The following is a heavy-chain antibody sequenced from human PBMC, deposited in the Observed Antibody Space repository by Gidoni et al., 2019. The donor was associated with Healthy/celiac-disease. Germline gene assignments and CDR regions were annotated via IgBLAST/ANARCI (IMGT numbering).Heavy chain of an antibody. Sequence: EVQLVESGGGLVKPGGSLRLSCAASGFTFSSYSRNWVRQAPGKGLEWVSSISSSSSYIYYADSVKGRFNISRDNAKNSLYLQMNSLRAEDTAVYYCARDAYYDSSGDYWGQGTLVTVSS. V-gene: IGHV3-21*01. J-gene: IGHJ4*02. D-gene: IGHD3-22*01. CDR3: ARDAYYDSSGDY. CDR1: GFTFSSYS. CDR2: ISSSSSYI.